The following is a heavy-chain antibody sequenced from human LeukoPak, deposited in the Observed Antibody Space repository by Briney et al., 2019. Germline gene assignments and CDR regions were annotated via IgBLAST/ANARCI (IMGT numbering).Heavy chain of an antibody. CDR3: ARQPGSPAAFDI. D-gene: IGHD2-2*01. CDR1: GVSMTTYY. CDR2: SHNSGET. Sequence: TSETLSLTCTVSGVSMTTYYWSWIRQPPGKGLEWIAYSHNSGETKYNPSLKSRITISVDTSKNEFSLKLTSVTAADTAVYYCARQPGSPAAFDIWGQGTTVTVSA. J-gene: IGHJ3*02. V-gene: IGHV4-59*08.